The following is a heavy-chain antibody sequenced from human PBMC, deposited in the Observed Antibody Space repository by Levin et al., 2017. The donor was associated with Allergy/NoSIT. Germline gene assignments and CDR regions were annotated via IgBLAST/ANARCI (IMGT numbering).Heavy chain of an antibody. V-gene: IGHV3-33*01. J-gene: IGHJ6*03. CDR1: GFTFSSYG. D-gene: IGHD5-12*01. Sequence: FCAASGFTFSSYGMHWVRQAPGPFLSFFAFLLSSVSPPSSADSVKGRFTISRDNSKNTLYLQMNSLRAEDTAVYYCARVLRFYYYYYMDVWGKGTTVTVSS. CDR3: ARVLRFYYYYYMDV. CDR2: LLSSVSPP.